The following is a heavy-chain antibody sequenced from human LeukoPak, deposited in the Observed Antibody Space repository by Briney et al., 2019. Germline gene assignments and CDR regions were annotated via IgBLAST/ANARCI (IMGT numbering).Heavy chain of an antibody. CDR2: ISGSGDNT. CDR1: GFTFSSYA. Sequence: GGSLRLSCAASGFTFSSYAMSWVRQAPGRGLEWVSGISGSGDNTYYADSVKGRFTISRDNSRNTLYLQMNSLGAEDTAVYYCAKDAPLAARSDYWGQGTLVTVPS. D-gene: IGHD6-6*01. V-gene: IGHV3-23*01. CDR3: AKDAPLAARSDY. J-gene: IGHJ4*02.